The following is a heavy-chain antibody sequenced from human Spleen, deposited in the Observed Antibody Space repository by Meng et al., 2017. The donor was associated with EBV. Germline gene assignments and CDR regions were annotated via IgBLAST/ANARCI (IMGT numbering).Heavy chain of an antibody. CDR3: SRDLAGPYDD. Sequence: EVQLLESGGGCVQPGGSLRLSCAASGFTFSTYAMSWVRQAPGKGLEWVSAISGSGGSTYYADSVKGRFTISRDNAKNTLYLQMNSLRVEDTALYFCSRDLAGPYDDWGQGTLVTVSS. CDR1: GFTFSTYA. CDR2: ISGSGGST. V-gene: IGHV3-23*01. J-gene: IGHJ4*02.